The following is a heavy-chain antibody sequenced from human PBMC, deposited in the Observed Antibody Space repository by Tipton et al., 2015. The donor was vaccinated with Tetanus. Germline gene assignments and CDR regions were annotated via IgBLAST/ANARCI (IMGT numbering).Heavy chain of an antibody. CDR3: ARANNDYPKKGPFDY. Sequence: TLSLTCIVSGGSMSAGGHYWTWIRQPPGKEPEWVGYVYHSGATNYHPSLKSRLAISADTSKNQFSLNLRSVITADTAVYYCARANNDYPKKGPFDYWGQGTVVSVSS. J-gene: IGHJ4*02. D-gene: IGHD5-12*01. CDR1: GGSMSAGGHY. CDR2: VYHSGAT. V-gene: IGHV4-61*08.